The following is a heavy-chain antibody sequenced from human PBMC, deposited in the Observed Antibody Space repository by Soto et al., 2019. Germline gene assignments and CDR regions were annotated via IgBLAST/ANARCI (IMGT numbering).Heavy chain of an antibody. D-gene: IGHD3-9*01. CDR3: ARHRRVGLRYFDWLLFHAFDI. CDR1: GYSFTSYW. Sequence: GESLKISCKGSGYSFTSYWIGWVRQMPGKGMEWMGIIYPGDSDTRYSPSFQGQVTISADKSISTAYLQWSSLKASDTAMYYCARHRRVGLRYFDWLLFHAFDIWGQGTMVTVSS. CDR2: IYPGDSDT. V-gene: IGHV5-51*01. J-gene: IGHJ3*02.